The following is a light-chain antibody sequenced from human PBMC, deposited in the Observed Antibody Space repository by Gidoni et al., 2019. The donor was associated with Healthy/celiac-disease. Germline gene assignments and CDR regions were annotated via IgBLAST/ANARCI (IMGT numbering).Light chain of an antibody. J-gene: IGKJ5*01. CDR1: QSIGVW. CDR2: SAS. V-gene: IGKV1-12*01. CDR3: LQADSFPLT. Sequence: DIQMTQSPSSVSVSVGDSVTISCRASQSIGVWLAWYQQRPGNASNLLIYSASILHRGVPSRFSGAVSGTHFTLTISSLQPEDVGTYFCLQADSFPLTFGQGTRLEI.